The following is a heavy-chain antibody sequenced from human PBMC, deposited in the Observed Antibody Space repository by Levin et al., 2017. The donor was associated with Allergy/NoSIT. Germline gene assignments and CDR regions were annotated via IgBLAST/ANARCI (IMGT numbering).Heavy chain of an antibody. Sequence: GESLKISCVASGFTFNTYAMNWVRQAPGQGLEWVSSVSNDGHYTFYADSVKRRFTISRDNSKNTLFLQMNSLGAEDTALYYCAKDDGTAYYSFDSWGQGALVTVSS. CDR2: VSNDGHYT. V-gene: IGHV3-23*01. D-gene: IGHD1-26*01. CDR3: AKDDGTAYYSFDS. CDR1: GFTFNTYA. J-gene: IGHJ4*02.